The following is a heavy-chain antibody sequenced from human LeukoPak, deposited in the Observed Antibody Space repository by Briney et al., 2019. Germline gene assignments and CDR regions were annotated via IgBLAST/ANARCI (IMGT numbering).Heavy chain of an antibody. D-gene: IGHD2-8*01. J-gene: IGHJ3*02. CDR3: AKDRPLYCTNGVCYTLGAFDI. CDR2: IRQDGREK. V-gene: IGHV3-7*03. Sequence: GESLRLSCVASGLTLDKYWMTWVRQAPGKGLEWVANIRQDGREKDLVDSVKGRFTISRDNSKNTLYLQMNSLRAEDTAVYYCAKDRPLYCTNGVCYTLGAFDIWGQGTMVTVSS. CDR1: GLTLDKYW.